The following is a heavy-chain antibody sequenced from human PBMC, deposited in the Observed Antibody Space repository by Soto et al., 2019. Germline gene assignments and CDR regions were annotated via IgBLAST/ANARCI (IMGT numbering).Heavy chain of an antibody. CDR1: GFTFSSYA. Sequence: QVQLVESGGGVVQPGRSLRLSCAASGFTFSSYAMHWVRQAPGKGLEWVAVISYDGSNKYYADSVKGRFTISRDNSKNKLDMQMNSLRAEDTAVYYCARDGQYSYDYVWWSYRWIGYFDYWGQGTLVTVSS. CDR2: ISYDGSNK. V-gene: IGHV3-30-3*01. CDR3: ARDGQYSYDYVWWSYRWIGYFDY. J-gene: IGHJ4*02. D-gene: IGHD3-16*02.